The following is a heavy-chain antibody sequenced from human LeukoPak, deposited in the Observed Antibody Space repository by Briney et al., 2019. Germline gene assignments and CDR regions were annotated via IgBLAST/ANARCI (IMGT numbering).Heavy chain of an antibody. V-gene: IGHV3-48*04. CDR3: ARDQYYDFWSGYKRDAFDI. J-gene: IGHJ3*02. CDR2: ISSFSGTI. D-gene: IGHD3-3*01. Sequence: GGSLRLSCVASRITFSSYSMNWVRQAPGKGLEWVSYISSFSGTINYADSVKGRFTISRDNAKNSLYLQMNSLRAEDTAVYYCARDQYYDFWSGYKRDAFDIWGQGTMVTVSS. CDR1: RITFSSYS.